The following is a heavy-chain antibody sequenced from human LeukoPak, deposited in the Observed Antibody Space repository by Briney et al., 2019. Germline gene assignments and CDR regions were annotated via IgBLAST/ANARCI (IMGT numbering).Heavy chain of an antibody. Sequence: PSETLSLTCTVSGGSINSGDYYWSWIRQPPGKGLEWIGYIFYSGSTYYNPSLKSRVTISLDTSKSQFSLKLSSVTAADTAVYYCYYYYYYMDVWGKGTTVTVSS. CDR2: IFYSGST. V-gene: IGHV4-30-4*08. CDR1: GGSINSGDYY. CDR3: YYYYYYMDV. J-gene: IGHJ6*03.